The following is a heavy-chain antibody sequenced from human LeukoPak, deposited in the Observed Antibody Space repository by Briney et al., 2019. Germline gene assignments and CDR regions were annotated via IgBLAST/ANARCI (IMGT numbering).Heavy chain of an antibody. D-gene: IGHD1-14*01. CDR1: GFNFHNYG. J-gene: IGHJ3*02. CDR3: AKSRAPTADPDAFDI. CDR2: IRYGGSNE. Sequence: GGSLRLSCAVSGFNFHNYGMNWVRQAPGKGLEWVAFIRYGGSNEYYADSVKGRFTISRDNSKNSLYLQMNSLRPEDTAVYYCAKSRAPTADPDAFDIWGQGTMVTVSS. V-gene: IGHV3-30*02.